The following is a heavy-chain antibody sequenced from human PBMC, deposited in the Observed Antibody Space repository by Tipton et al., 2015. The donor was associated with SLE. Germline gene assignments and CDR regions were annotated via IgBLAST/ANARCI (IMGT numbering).Heavy chain of an antibody. CDR3: ARDSSGWQGGVDY. J-gene: IGHJ4*02. V-gene: IGHV4-59*01. CDR1: GGSISSYY. D-gene: IGHD6-19*01. Sequence: TLSLTCTVSGGSISSYYWSWIRQPPGKGLEWIGYIYYSGSTNYNPSPKSRVTISVDTSKNQFSLKLSSVTAADTAVYYCARDSSGWQGGVDYWGQGTLVTVSS. CDR2: IYYSGST.